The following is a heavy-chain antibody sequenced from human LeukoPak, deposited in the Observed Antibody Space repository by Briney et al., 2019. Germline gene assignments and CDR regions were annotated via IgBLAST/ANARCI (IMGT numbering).Heavy chain of an antibody. V-gene: IGHV4-39*07. CDR2: IYYSGST. D-gene: IGHD3-10*01. Sequence: PSETLSLTCTVSGGSISSSSYYWGWIRQPPGKGLEWIGSIYYSGSTYYNPSLKSRVTISVDTSKNQFSLKLSSVTAADTAVYYCASTPVLLWFGELFSNWFDPWGQGTLVTVSS. CDR3: ASTPVLLWFGELFSNWFDP. J-gene: IGHJ5*02. CDR1: GGSISSSSYY.